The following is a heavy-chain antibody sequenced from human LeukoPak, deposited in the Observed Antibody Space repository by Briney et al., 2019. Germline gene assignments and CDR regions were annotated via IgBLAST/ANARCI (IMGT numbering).Heavy chain of an antibody. CDR2: ISAYNGNT. D-gene: IGHD2-2*01. J-gene: IGHJ6*02. CDR3: ARQPAANLYYYYGMDV. CDR1: GYTFTSYY. Sequence: GASVKVSCKASGYTFTSYYMHWVRQAPGQGLEWMGWISAYNGNTNYAQKLQGRVTMTTDTSTSTAYMELRSLRSDDTAVYYCARQPAANLYYYYGMDVWGQGTTVTVSS. V-gene: IGHV1-18*04.